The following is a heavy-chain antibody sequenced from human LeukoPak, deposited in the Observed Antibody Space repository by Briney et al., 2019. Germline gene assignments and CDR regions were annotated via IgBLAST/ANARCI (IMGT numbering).Heavy chain of an antibody. V-gene: IGHV3-23*01. D-gene: IGHD2-2*01. CDR2: ISGSGGST. Sequence: GGSLRLSCAASGFTFSSYAMSWVRQAPGKGLEWVSAISGSGGSTYYADSVKGRFTISRDNSKNTLYLQMNSLRAEDTAVYYCAKQVVVVPAAPLDYWGQGTLVTVSS. J-gene: IGHJ4*02. CDR1: GFTFSSYA. CDR3: AKQVVVVPAAPLDY.